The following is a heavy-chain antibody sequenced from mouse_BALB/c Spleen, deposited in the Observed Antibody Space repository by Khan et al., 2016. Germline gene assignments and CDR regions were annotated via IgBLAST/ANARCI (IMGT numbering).Heavy chain of an antibody. V-gene: IGHV7-3*02. CDR1: GFTFTDYY. J-gene: IGHJ4*01. Sequence: EVELVASGGGLVQPGGSLRLSCATSGFTFTDYYMSWVRQPPGKALEWLGFIRNKANGYTIEYSASVQGRFTISRDNSQSILYLQMNTLGAEDTATYYCARLMHYYAMDYWGQGTSVTVSS. CDR2: IRNKANGYTI. CDR3: ARLMHYYAMDY.